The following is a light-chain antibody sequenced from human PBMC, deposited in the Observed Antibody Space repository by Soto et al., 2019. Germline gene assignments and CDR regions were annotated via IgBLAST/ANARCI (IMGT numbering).Light chain of an antibody. J-gene: IGKJ1*01. Sequence: DIQMTQSPSTLSGSVGDRVTITCRASQTISSWLAWYQQKQGKDAKLLIYKAATLKSRVPSRFSGSGSGTEFTLTISHLQPDDFATYYCQPYNSYSFGQGTKVDI. CDR2: KAA. V-gene: IGKV1-5*03. CDR3: QPYNSYS. CDR1: QTISSW.